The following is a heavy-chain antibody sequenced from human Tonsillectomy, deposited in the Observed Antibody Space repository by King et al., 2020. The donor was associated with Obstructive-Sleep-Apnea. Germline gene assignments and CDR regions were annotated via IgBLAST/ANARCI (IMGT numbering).Heavy chain of an antibody. J-gene: IGHJ4*02. CDR1: GFTASSNY. Sequence: VQLVESGGGLVQPGGSLRLSCAASGFTASSNYMSWVRQAPGKGLECVSVVYSGGSTYYADSVKGRFTISRDNSKNTLYLQMNSLRAEDTAVYYCARGSHYYDTSGYFYYFGYWGQGTLVTVSS. CDR3: ARGSHYYDTSGYFYYFGY. D-gene: IGHD3-22*01. V-gene: IGHV3-66*01. CDR2: VYSGGST.